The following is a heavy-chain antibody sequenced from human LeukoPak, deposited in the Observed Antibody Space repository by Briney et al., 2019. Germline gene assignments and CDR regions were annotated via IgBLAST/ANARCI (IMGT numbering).Heavy chain of an antibody. CDR1: GGSISSYY. CDR3: ARAKVGIAARRSEWFDP. Sequence: PSETLSLTCTVSGGSISSYYWSWVRQPPGKGLEWIGYIYYSGSTNYNPSLKSRVTISVDTSKNQFSLNLSSVTAADTAVYYCARAKVGIAARRSEWFDPWGQGTLVTVSS. V-gene: IGHV4-59*08. J-gene: IGHJ5*02. D-gene: IGHD6-6*01. CDR2: IYYSGST.